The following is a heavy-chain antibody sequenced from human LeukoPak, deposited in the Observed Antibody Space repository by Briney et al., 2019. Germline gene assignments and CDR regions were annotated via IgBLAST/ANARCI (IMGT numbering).Heavy chain of an antibody. Sequence: SVKVSCKASGGTFSSYAISWVRQAPGQGLEWMGGIIPIFGTANYAQKLQGRVTITADESTSTAYMELSSLRSEDTAVYYCASNMESLLEGFDYWGQGTLVTVSS. D-gene: IGHD1-1*01. CDR1: GGTFSSYA. V-gene: IGHV1-69*13. J-gene: IGHJ4*02. CDR2: IIPIFGTA. CDR3: ASNMESLLEGFDY.